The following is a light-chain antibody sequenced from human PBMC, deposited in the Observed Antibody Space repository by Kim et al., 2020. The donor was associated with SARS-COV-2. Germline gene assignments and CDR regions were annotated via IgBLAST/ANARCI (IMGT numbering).Light chain of an antibody. CDR1: SSDVGGYNY. V-gene: IGLV2-14*03. CDR2: DVD. CDR3: SSYTSSGTQVV. Sequence: QPITIACPGTSSDVGGYNYVSWYQQHRGKAPKLMIYDVDKRPSGVSDRFSGSKSGDTASLTISGLQAEDETDYYCSSYTSSGTQVVFGGGTQLTVL. J-gene: IGLJ2*01.